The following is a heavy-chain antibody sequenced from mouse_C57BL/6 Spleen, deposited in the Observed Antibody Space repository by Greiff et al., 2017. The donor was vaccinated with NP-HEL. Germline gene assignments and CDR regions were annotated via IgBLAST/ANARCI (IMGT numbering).Heavy chain of an antibody. V-gene: IGHV5-15*01. CDR3: ARHGGYFDV. Sequence: EVKLQESGGGLVQPGGSLKLSCAASGFTFSDYGMAWVRQAPRKGPEWVAFISNLAYSIYYADTVTGRFTISRENAKNTLYLEMSSLRSEDTAMYYCARHGGYFDVWGTGTTVTVSS. CDR2: ISNLAYSI. CDR1: GFTFSDYG. J-gene: IGHJ1*03.